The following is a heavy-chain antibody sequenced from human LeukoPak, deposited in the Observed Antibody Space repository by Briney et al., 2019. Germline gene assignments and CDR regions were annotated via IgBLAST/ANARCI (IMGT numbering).Heavy chain of an antibody. J-gene: IGHJ4*02. D-gene: IGHD3-10*01. Sequence: HTGGSLRLSCAASGFTFSSYGMHWVRQAPGKGLEWVAVISYDGSNKYYADSVKGRFTISRDNSRNTLYLQMNSLRAEDTAVYYCATGGSESYYRLDYWGQGTLVPVSS. CDR1: GFTFSSYG. V-gene: IGHV3-30*03. CDR2: ISYDGSNK. CDR3: ATGGSESYYRLDY.